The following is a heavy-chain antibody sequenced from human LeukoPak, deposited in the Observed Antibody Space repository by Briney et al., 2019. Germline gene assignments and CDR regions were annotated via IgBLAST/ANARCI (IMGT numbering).Heavy chain of an antibody. CDR2: ISYDGSNK. Sequence: PGGSLRLSCAASGFTFSSYGMHWVRQAPGKGLEWVAVISYDGSNKYYADSVKGRFTISRDNSKNTLYLQMNSLRAEDTAVYYCARFEYYDSSGYWIRDAFDIWGQGTMVTVSS. J-gene: IGHJ3*02. D-gene: IGHD3-22*01. CDR1: GFTFSSYG. CDR3: ARFEYYDSSGYWIRDAFDI. V-gene: IGHV3-30*03.